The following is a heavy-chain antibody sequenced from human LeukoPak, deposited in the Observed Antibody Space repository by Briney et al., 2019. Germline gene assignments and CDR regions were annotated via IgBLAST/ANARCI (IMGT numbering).Heavy chain of an antibody. Sequence: ASVKVSCKASGYTFTGYYMHWVRQAPGQGLEWMGWINPNSGGTNYAQKFQGRVTMTRDTSISTAYMELSRLRSDDTAVYYCARVYLSYYDSSGYSQIWGQGTLVTVSS. J-gene: IGHJ4*02. CDR1: GYTFTGYY. V-gene: IGHV1-2*02. CDR3: ARVYLSYYDSSGYSQI. D-gene: IGHD3-22*01. CDR2: INPNSGGT.